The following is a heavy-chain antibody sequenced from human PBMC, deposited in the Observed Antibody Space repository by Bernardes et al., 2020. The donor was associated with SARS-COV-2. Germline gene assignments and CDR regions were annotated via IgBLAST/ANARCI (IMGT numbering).Heavy chain of an antibody. V-gene: IGHV3-21*01. CDR3: PREPYGDSSFDY. Sequence: GGSLRLSCVASGFTFSSYNINWFRQAPGKGLEWVSSITNSSNYIYYADSVKGRFTISRDNAKNSLNLQMNSLRAEDTAVYYCPREPYGDSSFDYWGQGTVDTASS. CDR1: GFTFSSYN. J-gene: IGHJ4*02. D-gene: IGHD4-17*01. CDR2: ITNSSNYI.